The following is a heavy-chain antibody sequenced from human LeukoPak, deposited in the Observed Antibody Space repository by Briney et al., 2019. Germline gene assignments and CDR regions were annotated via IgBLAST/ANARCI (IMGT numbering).Heavy chain of an antibody. D-gene: IGHD3-10*01. CDR1: GFTFSSYS. CDR2: ISSSSSYI. Sequence: GGSLRLSYAASGFTFSSYSMNWVRQAPGKGLEWVSSISSSSSYIYYADSVKGRFTISRDNAKNSLYLQMNSLRAEDTAVYYCARDRSTGDAFDIWGQGTMVTVSS. V-gene: IGHV3-21*01. CDR3: ARDRSTGDAFDI. J-gene: IGHJ3*02.